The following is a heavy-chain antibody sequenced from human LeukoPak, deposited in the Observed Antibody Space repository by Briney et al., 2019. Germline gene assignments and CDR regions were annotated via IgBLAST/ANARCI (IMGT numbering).Heavy chain of an antibody. J-gene: IGHJ4*02. CDR2: ISQDGSET. D-gene: IGHD7-27*01. Sequence: GGSLRLSCAASGFTFNSFFLTWVRLTPGRELEWLACISQDGSETFYMDSVRGRFTISRDNTKNSLYLQMDSLRAEDTAVYFCVRDLGHSRHYFEYWGQGALVTVSS. V-gene: IGHV3-7*01. CDR3: VRDLGHSRHYFEY. CDR1: GFTFNSFF.